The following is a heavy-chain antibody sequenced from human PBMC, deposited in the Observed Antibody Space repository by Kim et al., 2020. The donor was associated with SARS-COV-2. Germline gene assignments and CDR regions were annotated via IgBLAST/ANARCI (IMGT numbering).Heavy chain of an antibody. V-gene: IGHV4-34*01. Sequence: TNYNPALKSRLTVSVDTSKNQFSLKLTSVIAADTAVYFGARSDTDRGISYWGQGTRVTVSS. J-gene: IGHJ4*02. CDR2: T. D-gene: IGHD3-10*01. CDR3: ARSDTDRGISY.